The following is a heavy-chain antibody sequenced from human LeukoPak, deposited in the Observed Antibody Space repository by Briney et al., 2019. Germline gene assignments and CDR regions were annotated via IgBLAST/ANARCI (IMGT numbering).Heavy chain of an antibody. CDR2: IDSSSSTI. V-gene: IGHV3-48*04. J-gene: IGHJ3*02. CDR3: ASKGGSFTISGVVYNDAFAI. D-gene: IGHD3-3*01. Sequence: GGSLRLSCEASGFIFSDYNMNWVRQAPGKGLEWLSFIDSSSSTIYYADSVKGRFAISRDNAKNSLYLQMNNVRAEDTALYYCASKGGSFTISGVVYNDAFAIWGQGTMVTVSA. CDR1: GFIFSDYN.